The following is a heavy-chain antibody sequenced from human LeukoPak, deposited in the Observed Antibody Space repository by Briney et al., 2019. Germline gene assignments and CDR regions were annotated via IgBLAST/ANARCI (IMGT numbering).Heavy chain of an antibody. CDR3: ARGGVAAKYYFDF. CDR1: GGSISPLY. D-gene: IGHD3-10*01. Sequence: SETLSLTCTVSGGSISPLYWSWIRQPPGKGLEFIGYIYYSGSTNFNPSLKGRVTLSVDTSKYQISLKLNSVTAADTAVYYCARGGVAAKYYFDFWGQGTLVTVSS. CDR2: IYYSGST. V-gene: IGHV4-59*11. J-gene: IGHJ4*02.